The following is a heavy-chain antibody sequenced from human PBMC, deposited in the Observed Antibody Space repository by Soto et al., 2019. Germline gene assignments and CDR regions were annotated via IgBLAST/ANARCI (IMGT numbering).Heavy chain of an antibody. J-gene: IGHJ3*02. CDR1: GGSISSSNW. V-gene: IGHV4-4*02. D-gene: IGHD2-2*01. CDR3: AISYCSSTSCYRDAFDI. CDR2: IYHSGST. Sequence: QVQLQESGPGLVKPSGTLSLTCAVSGGSISSSNWWSWVRQPPGKGLEWIGEIYHSGSTNYNPSPTSRVTIPVDKSKNQFSLKLSSVTAADTAVYYCAISYCSSTSCYRDAFDIWGQGTMVTVSS.